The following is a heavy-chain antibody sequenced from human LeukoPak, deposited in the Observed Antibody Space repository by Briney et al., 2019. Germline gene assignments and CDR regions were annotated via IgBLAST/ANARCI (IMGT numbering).Heavy chain of an antibody. CDR1: GGSISSYY. V-gene: IGHV4-4*07. Sequence: PSETLSLTCTVSGGSISSYYWSWIRQPAGKGLEWIGRIYTSGSTNYNPSLKSRVTISVDTSKHQFSLKLSSVTAADTAVYYCARDRGLGYSYGYVYFDYWGQGTLVTVSS. J-gene: IGHJ4*02. CDR2: IYTSGST. CDR3: ARDRGLGYSYGYVYFDY. D-gene: IGHD5-18*01.